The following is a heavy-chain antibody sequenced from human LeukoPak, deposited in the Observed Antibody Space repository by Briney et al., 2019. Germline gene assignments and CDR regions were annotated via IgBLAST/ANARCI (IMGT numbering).Heavy chain of an antibody. CDR3: ARAGKNERVTGDFDY. CDR1: GGSISSFY. J-gene: IGHJ4*02. CDR2: IYYSGST. D-gene: IGHD3-9*01. V-gene: IGHV4-59*01. Sequence: PSETLSLTCTVSGGSISSFYWSWIRQPPGKGLEWIGYIYYSGSTHYNPSLKSRVTISVDTSKNQFSLKLSSVTAADTAVYYCARAGKNERVTGDFDYWGQGTLVTVSS.